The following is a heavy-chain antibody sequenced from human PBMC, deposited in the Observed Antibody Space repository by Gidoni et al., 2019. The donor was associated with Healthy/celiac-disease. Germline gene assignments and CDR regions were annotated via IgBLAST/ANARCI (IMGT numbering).Heavy chain of an antibody. CDR3: ARGRGWIQPCLIDY. CDR1: GGSFSGYS. J-gene: IGHJ4*02. D-gene: IGHD5-18*01. Sequence: QVQLQQRGAGLLMPSETLSLTCAVYGGSFSGYSLSWIRQPPGKGLEWIGEINHSGSTNHNPALKSRVTISVDTSKNQFSLKLSSVTAADTAVYYCARGRGWIQPCLIDYWGQGTLVTVSS. CDR2: INHSGST. V-gene: IGHV4-34*01.